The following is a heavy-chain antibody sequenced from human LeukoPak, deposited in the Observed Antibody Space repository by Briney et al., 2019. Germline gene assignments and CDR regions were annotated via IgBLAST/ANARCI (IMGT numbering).Heavy chain of an antibody. V-gene: IGHV3-23*01. CDR3: AKGPAALIKGSFDY. CDR2: ISASGGST. J-gene: IGHJ4*02. CDR1: GFTFSSYA. Sequence: GASLRLSCEASGFTFSSYALSWVRQAPGKGLEWVSAISASGGSTYYADSVKGRFTISRDNSKNTLYLQMSSLRDEDTAVYYCAKGPAALIKGSFDYWGQGTLVTVSS. D-gene: IGHD2-2*01.